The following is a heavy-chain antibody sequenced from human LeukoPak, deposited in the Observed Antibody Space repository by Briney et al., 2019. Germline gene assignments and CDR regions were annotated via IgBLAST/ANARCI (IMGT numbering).Heavy chain of an antibody. CDR3: ARGDTAMAYFDY. Sequence: SETLSLTCTVSGGSISSHYWSWIRQPPGKGLEWIGYIYYSGGTNYNPSLKSRVTISVDTSKNQFSLKLSSVTAADTAVYYCARGDTAMAYFDYWGQGTLVTVSS. J-gene: IGHJ4*02. D-gene: IGHD5-18*01. CDR2: IYYSGGT. V-gene: IGHV4-59*11. CDR1: GGSISSHY.